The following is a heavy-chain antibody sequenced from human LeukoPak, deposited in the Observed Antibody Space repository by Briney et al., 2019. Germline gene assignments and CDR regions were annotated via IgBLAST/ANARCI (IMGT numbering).Heavy chain of an antibody. CDR1: GYSISNGYH. CDR3: ARDDIVVVPAAIRGTYWFDP. CDR2: IYTSGST. J-gene: IGHJ5*02. D-gene: IGHD2-2*02. V-gene: IGHV4-4*07. Sequence: SETLSLTCAVSGYSISNGYHWSWIRQPAGKGLEWIGRIYTSGSTNYNPSLKSRVTMSVDTSKNQFSLKLSSVTAADTAVYYCARDDIVVVPAAIRGTYWFDPWGQGTLVTVSS.